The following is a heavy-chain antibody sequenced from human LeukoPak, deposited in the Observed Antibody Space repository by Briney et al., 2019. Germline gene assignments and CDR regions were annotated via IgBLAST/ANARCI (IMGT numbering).Heavy chain of an antibody. J-gene: IGHJ4*02. CDR3: AKQLGYCSDGSCYFPY. D-gene: IGHD2-15*01. CDR1: GFTFSSYG. V-gene: IGHV3-30*18. Sequence: PGGSLRLSCAASGFTFSSYGMHWVRQAPGKGLEWVAVISHDGSNKYYADSVKGRFTISRDNSKNTLYLQMNSLRAEDTAVYYCAKQLGYCSDGSCYFPYWGQGTLVTVSS. CDR2: ISHDGSNK.